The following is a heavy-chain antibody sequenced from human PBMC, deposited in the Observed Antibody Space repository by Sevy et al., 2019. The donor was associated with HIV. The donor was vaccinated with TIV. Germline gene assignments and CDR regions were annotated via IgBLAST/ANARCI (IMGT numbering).Heavy chain of an antibody. Sequence: ASVKVSCKASGYTFPAYNMHWVRQAPGQGLEWMGWINPDSGYTIYAQNFQARVTMTKDTSISTAYLELRRLTSDDTAVYYCAKADTNTWDDAFDLWGQGTMVTVSS. J-gene: IGHJ3*01. CDR3: AKADTNTWDDAFDL. D-gene: IGHD1-26*01. CDR1: GYTFPAYN. V-gene: IGHV1-2*02. CDR2: INPDSGYT.